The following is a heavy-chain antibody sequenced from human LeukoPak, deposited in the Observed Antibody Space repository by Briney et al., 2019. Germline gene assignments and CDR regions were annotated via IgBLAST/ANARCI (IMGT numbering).Heavy chain of an antibody. CDR3: ARQGVVPNKAGWYFDL. V-gene: IGHV4-39*01. CDR1: GGSITSSNYF. Sequence: SETLSLTCIVSGGSITSSNYFWGWLRQPPGKGLEWFGGFYHSGTIFYSPSLGSRVAISIDTSKNQFSPRLLSVTAADTAVYYCARQGVVPNKAGWYFDLWGRGTLVTVSS. D-gene: IGHD3-10*01. CDR2: FYHSGTI. J-gene: IGHJ2*01.